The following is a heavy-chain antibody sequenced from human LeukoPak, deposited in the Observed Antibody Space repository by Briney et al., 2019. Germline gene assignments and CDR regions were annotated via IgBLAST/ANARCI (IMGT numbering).Heavy chain of an antibody. J-gene: IGHJ4*02. CDR3: ARGRYNWNYGRRYFDY. Sequence: SETLSLTCAVYGGSFSGYYWSWIRQPPGKGLGWIGEINHSGSTNYNPSLKSRVTISVDTSKNQFSLKLSSVTAADTAVYYCARGRYNWNYGRRYFDYWGQGPLVTVSS. D-gene: IGHD1-7*01. V-gene: IGHV4-34*01. CDR1: GGSFSGYY. CDR2: INHSGST.